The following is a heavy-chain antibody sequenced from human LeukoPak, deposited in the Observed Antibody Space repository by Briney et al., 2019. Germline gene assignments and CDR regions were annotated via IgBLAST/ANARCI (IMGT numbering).Heavy chain of an antibody. J-gene: IGHJ4*02. CDR3: ARDVGGSLDY. CDR2: IKGDESAR. CDR1: GFTFSTYW. V-gene: IGHV3-7*01. D-gene: IGHD1-26*01. Sequence: GGSLRLSCAASGFTFSTYWMAWVRQAPGKGLEWVANIKGDESARHQADSVKGRFTISRDNAQNSVYLQMSSLRGEDTAVYYCARDVGGSLDYWGQGTLVTVSS.